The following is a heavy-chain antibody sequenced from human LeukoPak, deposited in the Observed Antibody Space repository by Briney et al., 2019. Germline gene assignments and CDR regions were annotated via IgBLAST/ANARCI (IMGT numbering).Heavy chain of an antibody. CDR1: GYSFTSYW. J-gene: IGHJ4*02. V-gene: IGHV5-51*01. D-gene: IGHD3-22*01. CDR3: ATLNYYDSSGYYSETYYFDY. Sequence: GESLKTSCNGSGYSFTSYWIGWGRQMPGEGLEWMGIIYPGDSDTRYSPSFQGQVTISADKSISTAYLKWSSLKASDTAIYYCATLNYYDSSGYYSETYYFDYWGQGTLVTVSS. CDR2: IYPGDSDT.